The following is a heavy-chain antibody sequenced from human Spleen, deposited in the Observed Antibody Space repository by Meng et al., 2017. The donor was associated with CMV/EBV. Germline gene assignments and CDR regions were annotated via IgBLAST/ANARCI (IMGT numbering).Heavy chain of an antibody. CDR2: ILPIFGIT. CDR3: ARVLHNFYGSSGNHYGMDV. CDR1: GGTFSSYA. D-gene: IGHD3-22*01. Sequence: SVKVSCKDSGGTFSSYAISWVRQAPGQGLEWMGEILPIFGITNYAQKFQGRVTIATDESTSTVYMELSSLRSEDTAVYYCARVLHNFYGSSGNHYGMDVWGQGTTVTVSS. V-gene: IGHV1-69*05. J-gene: IGHJ6*02.